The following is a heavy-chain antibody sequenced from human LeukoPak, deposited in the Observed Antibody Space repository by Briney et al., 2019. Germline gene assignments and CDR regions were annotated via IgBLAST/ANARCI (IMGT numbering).Heavy chain of an antibody. Sequence: ASVKVSCKASGYTFTSYDINWVRQATGQGLEWMGWMNPNSGNTGYAQKFQGRVTMTRNTSISTAYMELSSMRSEDTAVYYCARQNYYDSSSYYYRRPADYWGQGSLVTVSS. CDR3: ARQNYYDSSSYYYRRPADY. CDR2: MNPNSGNT. J-gene: IGHJ4*02. D-gene: IGHD3-22*01. CDR1: GYTFTSYD. V-gene: IGHV1-8*01.